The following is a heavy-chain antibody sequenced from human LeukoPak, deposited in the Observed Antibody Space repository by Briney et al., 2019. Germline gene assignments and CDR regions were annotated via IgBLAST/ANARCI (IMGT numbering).Heavy chain of an antibody. CDR3: ARGLQYYYHSSGYYPFDY. Sequence: SETLSLTCTVSGGSISSSSYYWGWIRQPPGKGLEWIGSIYYSGSTYYNPSLKSRVTISVDTSKNQFSLKLSSVTAADTAVYYCARGLQYYYHSSGYYPFDYWGQGTLVTVSS. CDR2: IYYSGST. D-gene: IGHD3-22*01. CDR1: GGSISSSSYY. V-gene: IGHV4-39*07. J-gene: IGHJ4*02.